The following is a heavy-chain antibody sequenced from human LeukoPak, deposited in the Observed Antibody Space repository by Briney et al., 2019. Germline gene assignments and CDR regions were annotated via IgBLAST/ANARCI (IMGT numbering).Heavy chain of an antibody. CDR1: GFTFSSYA. CDR2: INSDGSTT. J-gene: IGHJ5*02. Sequence: PGGSLRLSCAASGFTFSSYAMSWVRQAPGKGLVWVSRINSDGSTTIYADSVKGRFTISRDNAKNTLYLQMNSLRAEDTAVYYCVRDHNWFDLWGQGTLVTVSS. V-gene: IGHV3-74*01. CDR3: VRDHNWFDL.